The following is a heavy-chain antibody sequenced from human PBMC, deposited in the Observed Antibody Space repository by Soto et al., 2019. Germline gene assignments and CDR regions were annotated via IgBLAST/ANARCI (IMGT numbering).Heavy chain of an antibody. Sequence: GGSLRLSCAASGFTFSSYAMSWVRQAPGKGLEWVSAISGSGGSTYYADPVKGRFTISRDNSKNTLYLQMNSLRAEDTAVYYCAGLYGFPPSDYWGQGTLVTVSS. CDR1: GFTFSSYA. J-gene: IGHJ4*02. D-gene: IGHD2-8*01. V-gene: IGHV3-23*01. CDR2: ISGSGGST. CDR3: AGLYGFPPSDY.